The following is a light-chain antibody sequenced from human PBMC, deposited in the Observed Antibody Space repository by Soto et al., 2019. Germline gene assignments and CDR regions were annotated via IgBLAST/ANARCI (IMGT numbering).Light chain of an antibody. CDR1: QSISDY. CDR2: ASS. CDR3: QQSYSTPTIT. Sequence: DIKMTQSPSSLSASVGDRVTITCRANQSISDYLNWYQQKPGKAPKFLIYASSSLQSGVPSRFRGGGSGTDFTLTISSLQPEDFATYYCQQSYSTPTITFGQGTRLEIK. J-gene: IGKJ5*01. V-gene: IGKV1-39*01.